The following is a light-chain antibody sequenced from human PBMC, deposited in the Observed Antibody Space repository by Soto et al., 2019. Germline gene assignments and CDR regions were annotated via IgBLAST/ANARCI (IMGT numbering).Light chain of an antibody. CDR1: QSVSSNF. CDR2: GTS. J-gene: IGKJ3*01. Sequence: EVVLTQYPGTLSLSPGERATLSCRASQSVSSNFLAWYQQKPGQAPRLLIYGTSSRATGIPDRFSGSGSGTDFTLTISRLEPEDFAVYSCQQYGSSPFTFGPGTKVDIK. CDR3: QQYGSSPFT. V-gene: IGKV3-20*01.